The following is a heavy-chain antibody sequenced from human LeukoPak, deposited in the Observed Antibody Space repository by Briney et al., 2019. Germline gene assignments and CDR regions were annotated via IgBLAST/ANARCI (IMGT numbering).Heavy chain of an antibody. V-gene: IGHV4-59*08. Sequence: PSETLSLTCTVSGRSISSYYWSWIRQPPGKGLEWIGYIYYSGKTNYNPSLKSRVTISVDTSKNHFSLKLSSVTAADTAVYYCARQYSPIDYWGQGTLVTVSS. J-gene: IGHJ4*02. CDR3: ARQYSPIDY. D-gene: IGHD2-21*01. CDR2: IYYSGKT. CDR1: GRSISSYY.